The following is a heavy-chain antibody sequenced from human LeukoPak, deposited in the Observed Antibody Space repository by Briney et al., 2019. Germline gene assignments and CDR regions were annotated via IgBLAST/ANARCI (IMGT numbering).Heavy chain of an antibody. V-gene: IGHV1-18*01. D-gene: IGHD6-13*01. CDR2: ISAYNGNT. CDR3: ARDRVSSSWSGWFDP. J-gene: IGHJ5*02. CDR1: GYTFTSYG. Sequence: GASVKVSCKASGYTFTSYGISWVRQALGQGLEWMGWISAYNGNTNYAQKLQGRVTMTTDTSTSTAYMELRSLRSDDTAVYYCARDRVSSSWSGWFDPWGQGTLVTVSS.